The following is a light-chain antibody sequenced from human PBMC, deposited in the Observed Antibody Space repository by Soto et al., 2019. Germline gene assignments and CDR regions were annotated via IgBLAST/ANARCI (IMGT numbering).Light chain of an antibody. CDR3: QKSYSTSYT. Sequence: DIQMTQSPSSLSASVGDRVTITCRASQSISSSLNWYQQKPGKAPKLLIYAASSLQSGVPSRFSGSGSGTDFTLTISSLQPEDFATYYCQKSYSTSYTFGQRTKLEIK. CDR2: AAS. J-gene: IGKJ2*01. CDR1: QSISSS. V-gene: IGKV1-39*01.